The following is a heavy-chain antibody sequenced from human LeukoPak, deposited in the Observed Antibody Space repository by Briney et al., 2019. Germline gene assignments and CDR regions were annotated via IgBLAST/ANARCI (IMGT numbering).Heavy chain of an antibody. CDR2: IYYSGST. Sequence: SETLSLTCTVSGVSISSYYWSWIRQPPGKGLEWIGYIYYSGSTNYNPSLKSRVTISVDTSKNQFSLKLSSVTAADTAVYYCARSGYSEDYWGQGTLVTVSS. V-gene: IGHV4-59*01. D-gene: IGHD5-18*01. J-gene: IGHJ4*02. CDR3: ARSGYSEDY. CDR1: GVSISSYY.